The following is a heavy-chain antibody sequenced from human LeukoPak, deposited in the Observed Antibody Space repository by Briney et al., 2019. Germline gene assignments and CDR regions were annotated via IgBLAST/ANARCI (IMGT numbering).Heavy chain of an antibody. D-gene: IGHD6-19*01. Sequence: SETLSLTCAVYGGSFSGYYWSWIRQPPGKGLEWIGEINHSGSTNYSPSLKSRVTISVDTSKNQFSLELSSVTAADTAVYYCAKAWLVRNWFDPWGQGTLVTVSS. CDR2: INHSGST. CDR1: GGSFSGYY. V-gene: IGHV4-34*01. CDR3: AKAWLVRNWFDP. J-gene: IGHJ5*02.